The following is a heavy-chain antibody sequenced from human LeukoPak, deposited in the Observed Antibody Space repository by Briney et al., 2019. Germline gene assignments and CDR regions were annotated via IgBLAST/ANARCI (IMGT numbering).Heavy chain of an antibody. CDR2: FDPEDGET. V-gene: IGHV1-24*01. CDR3: ARGQWLVGFYAFDI. D-gene: IGHD6-19*01. J-gene: IGHJ3*02. CDR1: GYTLTELS. Sequence: ASVKVSCKVSGYTLTELSMHWVRQAPGKGLEWMGGFDPEDGETIYAQKFQGRVTMTEDTSTGTAYMELSRLRSDDTAVYYCARGQWLVGFYAFDIWGQGTMVTVSS.